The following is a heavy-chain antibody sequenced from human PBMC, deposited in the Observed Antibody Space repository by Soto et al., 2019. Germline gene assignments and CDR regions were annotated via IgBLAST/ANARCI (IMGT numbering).Heavy chain of an antibody. Sequence: PGGSLRLSCAASGFTFSSYAMHWVRQAPGKGLEWVAVISYDGSNKYYADSVKGRFTISRDNSKNTLYLQMNSLRAEDTAVYYCARAPGVYATVYYYGMDVWGQGTTVTVSS. D-gene: IGHD2-8*01. CDR2: ISYDGSNK. CDR1: GFTFSSYA. CDR3: ARAPGVYATVYYYGMDV. J-gene: IGHJ6*02. V-gene: IGHV3-30*14.